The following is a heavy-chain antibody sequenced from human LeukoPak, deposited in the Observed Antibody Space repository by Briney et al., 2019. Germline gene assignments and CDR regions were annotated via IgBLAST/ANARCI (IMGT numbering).Heavy chain of an antibody. D-gene: IGHD3-10*01. J-gene: IGHJ5*02. CDR1: GGSIRSGGYY. CDR2: IYYSGST. CDR3: ARKNYYGSGSYPNWFDP. Sequence: SETLSLTCTVSGGSIRSGGYYWSWIRQHPGKGLEWIGYIYYSGSTYYNPSLKSRVTISVDTSKNQFSLKLSSVTAADTAVYYCARKNYYGSGSYPNWFDPWGQGTLVTVSS. V-gene: IGHV4-31*03.